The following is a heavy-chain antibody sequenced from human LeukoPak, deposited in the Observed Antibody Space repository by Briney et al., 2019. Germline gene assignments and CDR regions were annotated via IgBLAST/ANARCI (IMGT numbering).Heavy chain of an antibody. V-gene: IGHV5-51*01. CDR1: GYSFTSYW. CDR3: ARQVVAAAGTYYYYYYMDV. Sequence: GESLKISCKGSGYSFTSYWIGWVRQMPGKGLEWMGIINPEDSDTTYSPSFQGQVTISADKSISIAYLQWSSLKASDTAMYYFARQVVAAAGTYYYYYYMDVWGKGTTVTVSS. J-gene: IGHJ6*03. D-gene: IGHD6-13*01. CDR2: INPEDSDT.